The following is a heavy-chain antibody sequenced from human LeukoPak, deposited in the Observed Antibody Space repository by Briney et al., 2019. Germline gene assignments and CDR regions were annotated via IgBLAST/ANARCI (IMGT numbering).Heavy chain of an antibody. V-gene: IGHV3-23*01. Sequence: GESLRLSCAASGFAFSSYAMSWVRQAPGKGLEWVSTISNSDDSTYYADSVKGRFTISRDNSENTLYLQMNSLRAEDTAVYYCAKATGYLLWGQGTMVTVSS. J-gene: IGHJ4*02. CDR2: ISNSDDST. D-gene: IGHD1-14*01. CDR3: AKATGYLL. CDR1: GFAFSSYA.